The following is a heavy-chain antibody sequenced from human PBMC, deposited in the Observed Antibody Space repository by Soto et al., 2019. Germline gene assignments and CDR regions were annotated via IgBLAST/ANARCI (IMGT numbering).Heavy chain of an antibody. CDR2: IIPIFGTA. CDR3: ARRLKSGYDYYFDY. J-gene: IGHJ4*02. D-gene: IGHD5-12*01. CDR1: EGTFSSYA. Sequence: QVQLVQSGAEVKKPGSSVKVSCKASEGTFSSYAISWVRQAPGQGLEWMGGIIPIFGTANYAQKFQGRVTITADESTSTAYMELSSLRSEDTAVYYCARRLKSGYDYYFDYWGQGTLVTVSS. V-gene: IGHV1-69*01.